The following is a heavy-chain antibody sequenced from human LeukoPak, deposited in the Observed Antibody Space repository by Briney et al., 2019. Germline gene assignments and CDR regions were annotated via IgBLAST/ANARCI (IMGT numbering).Heavy chain of an antibody. J-gene: IGHJ4*02. Sequence: GGSLRLSCAASGFTFSSYEMNWVRQAPGKGLEWVSYISSSGSTIYYADSVKGRFTISRDPAKNSLYLQMNSLRAEDTAVYYCARGEIYYDGSGFDYWGQGTLVTVSS. D-gene: IGHD3-22*01. V-gene: IGHV3-48*03. CDR3: ARGEIYYDGSGFDY. CDR1: GFTFSSYE. CDR2: ISSSGSTI.